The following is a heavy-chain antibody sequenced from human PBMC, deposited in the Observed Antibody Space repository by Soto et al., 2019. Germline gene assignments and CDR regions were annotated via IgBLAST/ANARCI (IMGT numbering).Heavy chain of an antibody. CDR2: IYHSGST. V-gene: IGHV4-38-2*02. CDR1: GYSISSGYY. CDR3: ARGGRVVPAAIDPDFDY. D-gene: IGHD2-2*02. J-gene: IGHJ4*02. Sequence: QSQTLSLTCTVSGYSISSGYYWGWIRQPPGKGLEWIGSIYHSGSTYYNPSLKSRVTISVDTSKNQFSLKLSSVTAADTAVYYCARGGRVVPAAIDPDFDYWGQGTLVTVSS.